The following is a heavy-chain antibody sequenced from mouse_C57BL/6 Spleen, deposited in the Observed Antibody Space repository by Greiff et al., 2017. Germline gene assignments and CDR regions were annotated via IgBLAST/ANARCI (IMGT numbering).Heavy chain of an antibody. V-gene: IGHV1-19*01. J-gene: IGHJ2*01. CDR2: INPYNGGT. Sequence: VQLQQSGPVLVKPGASVKMSCKASGYTFTDYYMNWVKQSHGKSLEWIGVINPYNGGTSYNQKFKGKATLTVYKSSSTAYMELNSLTAEDSAVYYCARPLYDGYSYYFDYWGQGTTLTVSS. D-gene: IGHD2-3*01. CDR3: ARPLYDGYSYYFDY. CDR1: GYTFTDYY.